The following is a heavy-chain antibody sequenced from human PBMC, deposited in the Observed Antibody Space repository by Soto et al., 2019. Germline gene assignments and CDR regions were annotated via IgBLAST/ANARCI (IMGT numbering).Heavy chain of an antibody. J-gene: IGHJ6*02. D-gene: IGHD2-15*01. CDR3: AREWDCSGGSCPEENYYYGMDV. CDR2: INPTSGGT. V-gene: IGHV1-2*04. CDR1: GYTFTGYY. Sequence: QVQLVQSGAEVKKPGSSVKVSCEASGYTFTGYYMHWVRQAPVQGLAWMGWINPTSGGTNYAQKSQGWVTMTRDASISTACMELSRLRSDDTAVYYCAREWDCSGGSCPEENYYYGMDVWGQGTTVTVS.